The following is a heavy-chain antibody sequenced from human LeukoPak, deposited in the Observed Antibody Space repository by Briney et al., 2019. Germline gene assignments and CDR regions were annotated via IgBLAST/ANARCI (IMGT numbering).Heavy chain of an antibody. V-gene: IGHV3-48*01. Sequence: GGSLRLSCAASGFTFSIYSMNWVRQAPGTGLEWISYITSNSGTIYYTDSVKGRFTISRDNAKNSLYLQMNSLRAEDTAVYYCARVAPGHDIGRGYFDYWGQGTLVTVSS. D-gene: IGHD2-21*01. J-gene: IGHJ4*02. CDR3: ARVAPGHDIGRGYFDY. CDR1: GFTFSIYS. CDR2: ITSNSGTI.